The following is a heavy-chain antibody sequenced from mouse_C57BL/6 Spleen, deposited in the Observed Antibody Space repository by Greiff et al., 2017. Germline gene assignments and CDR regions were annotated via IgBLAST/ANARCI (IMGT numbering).Heavy chain of an antibody. CDR1: GYAFTNYL. J-gene: IGHJ2*01. V-gene: IGHV1-54*01. CDR2: INPGSGGT. CDR3: AREGDYFDY. Sequence: QVQLQQSGAELVRPGTSVKVSCKASGYAFTNYLIEWVKQRPGQGLEWIGVINPGSGGTNYNEKFKGKATLTADKSSSTAYMQLSSLTSEDSAVYFCAREGDYFDYWGQGTTLTVSS.